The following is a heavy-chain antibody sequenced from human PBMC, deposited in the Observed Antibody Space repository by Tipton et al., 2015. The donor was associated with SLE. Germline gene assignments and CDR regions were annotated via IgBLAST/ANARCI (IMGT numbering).Heavy chain of an antibody. V-gene: IGHV3-15*01. J-gene: IGHJ3*02. CDR3: TTGSAGAFDI. CDR1: GFTFSNFW. CDR2: FKSKSEGWTT. D-gene: IGHD6-13*01. Sequence: SLRLSCAASGFTFSNFWMGWVRQAPGKGLEWVGRFKSKSEGWTTDYTAPVKGRFTISRDDSKNMLSLQMNSLKTEDTAVYYCTTGSAGAFDIWGQGTMVTVSS.